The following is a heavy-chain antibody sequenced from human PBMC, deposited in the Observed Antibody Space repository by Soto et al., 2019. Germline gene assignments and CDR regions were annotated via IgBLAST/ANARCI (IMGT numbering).Heavy chain of an antibody. Sequence: SVKVSCKASGYTFTRYGISWVRQAPGQGLEWMGGIIPIFGTANYAQKFQGRVTITADESTSTAYMELSSLRSEDTAVYYCARNPMITFGGVIAPYYFDYWGQGTLVTVSS. CDR3: ARNPMITFGGVIAPYYFDY. CDR1: GYTFTRYG. V-gene: IGHV1-69*13. J-gene: IGHJ4*02. D-gene: IGHD3-16*02. CDR2: IIPIFGTA.